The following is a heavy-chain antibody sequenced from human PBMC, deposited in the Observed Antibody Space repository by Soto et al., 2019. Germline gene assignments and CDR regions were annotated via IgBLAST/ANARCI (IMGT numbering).Heavy chain of an antibody. CDR2: IIPIFGTA. CDR3: VRHGTGVDGFQGWFDP. CDR1: GGTFSSYA. D-gene: IGHD2-15*01. V-gene: IGHV1-69*12. Sequence: QVQLVQSGAEVKKPGSSVKVSCKASGGTFSSYAISWVRQAPGQGLEWMGGIIPIFGTANYAQKFQGRVTITADESTSTAYMELSSLRSEDTAVYYCVRHGTGVDGFQGWFDPWGQGTLVTVSS. J-gene: IGHJ5*02.